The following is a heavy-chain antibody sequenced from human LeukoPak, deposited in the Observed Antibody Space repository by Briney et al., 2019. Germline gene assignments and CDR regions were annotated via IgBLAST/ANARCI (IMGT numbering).Heavy chain of an antibody. CDR1: AFTFSTYG. CDR3: AGGSQWLVF. Sequence: TGGSLRLSCAASAFTFSTYGMHWVRQAPGKGLEWVAVIWYDGSNKYYADSVKGRFTISRDNSKNTLYLQMNSLRAEDTAVYYCAGGSQWLVFWGQGTLVTVSS. D-gene: IGHD6-19*01. V-gene: IGHV3-33*01. J-gene: IGHJ4*02. CDR2: IWYDGSNK.